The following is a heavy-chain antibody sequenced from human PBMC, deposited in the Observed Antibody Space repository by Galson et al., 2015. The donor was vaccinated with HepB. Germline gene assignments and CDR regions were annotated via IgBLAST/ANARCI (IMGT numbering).Heavy chain of an antibody. V-gene: IGHV3-23*01. Sequence: SLRLSCAASGFTFTRYAMTWVRQAPGKGLEWVASITSSGGKTYYTDSVKGRFTISRDNSKNTLFLQLNSLSAADTAVYYCAKDGIMVANNPYHFHYWGQGTLVTVSS. CDR3: AKDGIMVANNPYHFHY. CDR2: ITSSGGKT. CDR1: GFTFTRYA. D-gene: IGHD2-15*01. J-gene: IGHJ4*02.